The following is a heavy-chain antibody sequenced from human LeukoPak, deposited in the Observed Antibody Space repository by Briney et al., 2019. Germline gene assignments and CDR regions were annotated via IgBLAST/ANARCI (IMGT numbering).Heavy chain of an antibody. V-gene: IGHV3-48*03. Sequence: GGSLRLSCAASGFTFRNYDMNWVRQAPGKGLEWVSFIGSSGSPIYYADSVRGRFTISRDPSKNTLYLEMTSLRTEDTAVYYCAREADSGYYRTVDYWGQGTMVTVS. CDR2: IGSSGSPI. J-gene: IGHJ4*02. CDR3: AREADSGYYRTVDY. D-gene: IGHD2-15*01. CDR1: GFTFRNYD.